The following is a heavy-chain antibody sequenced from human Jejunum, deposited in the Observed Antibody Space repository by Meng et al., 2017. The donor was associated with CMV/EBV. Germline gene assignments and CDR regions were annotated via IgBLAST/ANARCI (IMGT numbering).Heavy chain of an antibody. Sequence: LRLACAASGFPFGAYYMSWVRQATGKGLEWVSYIAGSGDIIYYADSVKGRFTISRDNAKSSLYLEINSLRAEDTAVYYCARGNYGFDYWGQGTLVTVSS. J-gene: IGHJ4*02. CDR3: ARGNYGFDY. CDR1: GFPFGAYY. V-gene: IGHV3-11*01. D-gene: IGHD4-17*01. CDR2: IAGSGDII.